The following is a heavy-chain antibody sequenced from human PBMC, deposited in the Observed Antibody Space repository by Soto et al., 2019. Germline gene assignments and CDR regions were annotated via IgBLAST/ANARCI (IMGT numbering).Heavy chain of an antibody. CDR3: AKSAYYDYIWGSYRTQSLFDY. CDR2: ISYDGSNK. V-gene: IGHV3-30*18. CDR1: GFTFSSYG. D-gene: IGHD3-16*02. J-gene: IGHJ4*02. Sequence: GGSLRLSCAASGFTFSSYGMHWVRQAPGKGLEWVAVISYDGSNKYYADSVKGRFTISRDNSKNTLYLQMNSLRAEDTAVYYCAKSAYYDYIWGSYRTQSLFDYWGQGTLVTVSS.